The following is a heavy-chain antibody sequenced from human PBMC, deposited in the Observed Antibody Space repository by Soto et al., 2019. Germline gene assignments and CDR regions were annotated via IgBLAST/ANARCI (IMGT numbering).Heavy chain of an antibody. CDR2: IYYSGST. V-gene: IGHV4-31*03. CDR1: GGSISSGGYY. CDR3: ARSGSRAGAFDI. D-gene: IGHD6-6*01. Sequence: PSETLSLTCTVSGGSISSGGYYWSWIRQHPGKGLEWIGYIYYSGSTYYNQSLKSRVTISVDTSKNQFSLKLSSVTAADTAVYYCARSGSRAGAFDIWGQGTMVTVSS. J-gene: IGHJ3*02.